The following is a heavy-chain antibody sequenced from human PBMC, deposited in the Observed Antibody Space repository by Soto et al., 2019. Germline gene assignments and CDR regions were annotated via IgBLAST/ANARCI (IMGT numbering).Heavy chain of an antibody. CDR1: GGTFSSYA. CDR3: ARDRYLAYCSSTSCYKGWWYYYGMDV. J-gene: IGHJ6*02. CDR2: IIPIFGTA. Sequence: GASVNGSCKASGGTFSSYAISWVRQAPGQGLELMGGIIPIFGTANYAQKFQGRVTITADESTSTAYMELSSLRSEDTAVYYCARDRYLAYCSSTSCYKGWWYYYGMDVWGQGTTVTVYS. V-gene: IGHV1-69*13. D-gene: IGHD2-2*02.